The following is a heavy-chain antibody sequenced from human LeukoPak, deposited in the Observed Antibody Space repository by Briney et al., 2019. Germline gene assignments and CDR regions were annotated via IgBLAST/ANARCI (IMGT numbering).Heavy chain of an antibody. J-gene: IGHJ4*02. CDR3: ARALTRGNFDY. V-gene: IGHV4-59*08. CDR2: IYYSGST. Sequence: SETLSLTCTVSGDSISSPYWSWIRQPPGKGLEWIGYIYYSGSTNYNPSLKSRVTISVDTSKNQFSLKLSSVTAADTAVYYCARALTRGNFDYWGQGTLVTVSS. CDR1: GDSISSPY. D-gene: IGHD6-25*01.